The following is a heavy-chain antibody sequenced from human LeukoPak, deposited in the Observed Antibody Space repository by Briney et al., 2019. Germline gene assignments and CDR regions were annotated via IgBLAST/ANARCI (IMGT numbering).Heavy chain of an antibody. CDR1: GYTFTGYY. CDR3: ARDPGYYDSSGYPVFGY. J-gene: IGHJ4*02. V-gene: IGHV1-2*02. Sequence: ASVKVSCKASGYTFTGYYMHWVRQAPGQGLEWMGWINPNSGSTNYAQKFQGRVTMTRDTSISTAYMELSRLRSDDTAVYYCARDPGYYDSSGYPVFGYWGQGTLVTVSS. D-gene: IGHD3-22*01. CDR2: INPNSGST.